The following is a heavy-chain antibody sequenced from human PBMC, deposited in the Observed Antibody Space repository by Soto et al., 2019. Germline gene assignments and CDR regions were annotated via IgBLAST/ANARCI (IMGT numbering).Heavy chain of an antibody. CDR2: ISGSGGST. CDR1: GFTFSSYA. CDR3: AKDSIMINGIDPWANAFDI. D-gene: IGHD3-16*01. J-gene: IGHJ3*02. V-gene: IGHV3-23*01. Sequence: EVQLLESGGGLVQPGGSLRLSCAASGFTFSSYAMSWVRQAPGKGLEWVSAISGSGGSTYYADSVKGRFTISRDNSKNRLYLQMNSLRAEDTAVYYCAKDSIMINGIDPWANAFDIWGQGTMVTVSS.